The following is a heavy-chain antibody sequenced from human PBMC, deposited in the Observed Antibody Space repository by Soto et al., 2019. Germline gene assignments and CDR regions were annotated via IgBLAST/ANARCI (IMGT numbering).Heavy chain of an antibody. J-gene: IGHJ6*02. V-gene: IGHV3-33*01. Sequence: QVHLAESGGGVVQPGSSLRLSCAASGFTFGSYGMHWVRRAPGKGLEWVAVIWYDGSNKYYADSVKGRFTISRDNSKNTLFLQMNSLRGEYTAVYYCARAVYGDYESYYGMDVWGQGTTVTVSS. CDR2: IWYDGSNK. CDR3: ARAVYGDYESYYGMDV. CDR1: GFTFGSYG. D-gene: IGHD4-17*01.